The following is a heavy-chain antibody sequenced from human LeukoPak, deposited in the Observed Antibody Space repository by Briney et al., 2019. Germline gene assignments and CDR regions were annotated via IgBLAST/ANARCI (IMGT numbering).Heavy chain of an antibody. CDR1: GFTFSSYT. V-gene: IGHV3-21*01. CDR2: ITSTSTYI. CDR3: VRRGPNNSGLDY. Sequence: GGSLRLSCAASGFTFSSYTLKWVRQAPGKGLEWVAPITSTSTYIYYADSVQGRFAVSRDNAKNSLYLQMNSLRAEDTAVFYCVRRGPNNSGLDYWGQGTLVAVSS. J-gene: IGHJ4*02. D-gene: IGHD5-12*01.